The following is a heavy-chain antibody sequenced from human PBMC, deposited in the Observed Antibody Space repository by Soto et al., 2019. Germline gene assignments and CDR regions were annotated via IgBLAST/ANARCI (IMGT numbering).Heavy chain of an antibody. CDR1: GGSFSGYY. V-gene: IGHV4-34*01. CDR2: INHSGST. CDR3: ASHYYYYMHV. J-gene: IGHJ6*03. Sequence: QVQLQQWGAGLLKPSETLSLTCAVYGGSFSGYYWSWIRQPPGKGLEWIGEINHSGSTNYNPSLKSRVTISVDTSKNQFSLKLSSVTAADTAVYYCASHYYYYMHVWVKGTTVTVSS.